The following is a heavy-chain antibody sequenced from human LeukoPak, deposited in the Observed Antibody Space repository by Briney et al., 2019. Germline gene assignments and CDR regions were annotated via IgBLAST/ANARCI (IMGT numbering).Heavy chain of an antibody. CDR2: AHHSGST. CDR3: AGGGWSFDAFDF. V-gene: IGHV4-59*08. J-gene: IGHJ3*01. Sequence: SETLSLTCTVSGGSISGFYWSWVRQPPGKGLEWIGYAHHSGSTNYSPSLKNRVTISVDTSKNRFSLGLNSLTAADTAVYFCAGGGWSFDAFDFWGQGTMVTVSS. CDR1: GGSISGFY. D-gene: IGHD6-19*01.